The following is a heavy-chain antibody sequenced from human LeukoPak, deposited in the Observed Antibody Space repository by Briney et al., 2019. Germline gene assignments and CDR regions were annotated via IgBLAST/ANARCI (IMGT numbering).Heavy chain of an antibody. Sequence: ASVKVSCKASGYTFTGYYMHWVRQAPGQGLEWMGWINPNSGGTNYAQKFQGRVTMTRDTSISTAYMELSRLRSDDTAVYYCAREYCTNGVCYKDFDYWGQGTLVTVSS. V-gene: IGHV1-2*02. CDR1: GYTFTGYY. D-gene: IGHD2-8*01. J-gene: IGHJ4*02. CDR2: INPNSGGT. CDR3: AREYCTNGVCYKDFDY.